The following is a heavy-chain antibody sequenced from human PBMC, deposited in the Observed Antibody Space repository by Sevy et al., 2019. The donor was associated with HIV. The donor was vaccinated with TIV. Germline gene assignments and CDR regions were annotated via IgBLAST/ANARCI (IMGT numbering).Heavy chain of an antibody. V-gene: IGHV3-21*01. J-gene: IGHJ4*02. CDR3: ARAVLEISTWRSDY. D-gene: IGHD1-1*01. Sequence: GGSLRLSCAASGFTFSSYRMTWVRQAPGKGLEWVSCISSTSAYINYVDSVKGRFTISRDNAKNLLYLQMDSLRAEDTAVYYCARAVLEISTWRSDYWGQGTLVTVS. CDR1: GFTFSSYR. CDR2: ISSTSAYI.